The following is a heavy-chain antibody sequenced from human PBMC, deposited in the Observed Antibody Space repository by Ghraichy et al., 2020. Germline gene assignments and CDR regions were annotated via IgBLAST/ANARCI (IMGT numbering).Heavy chain of an antibody. CDR3: ARGGSHGSLDY. CDR2: IKSDDGSST. V-gene: IGHV3-74*03. J-gene: IGHJ4*02. Sequence: ETLSLTCAASGFTFSTYWMVWVRQAPGKGLVWVSRIKSDDGSSTTHADSVKGRFTISRDDAKNTVYLQMNSLRAEDTAVYYCARGGSHGSLDYWGQGTLVTVSS. CDR1: GFTFSTYW.